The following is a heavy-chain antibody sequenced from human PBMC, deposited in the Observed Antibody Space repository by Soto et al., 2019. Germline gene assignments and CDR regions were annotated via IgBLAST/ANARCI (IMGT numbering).Heavy chain of an antibody. D-gene: IGHD6-19*01. J-gene: IGHJ6*02. CDR2: ISAYNGNT. CDR1: GYTFTSYG. Sequence: ASVKVSCKASGYTFTSYGISWVRQAPGQGLEWMGWISAYNGNTNYAQKLQGRVTMTTDTSTSTAYMELRSLRSDDTAVYYCARATSLERQCLVMESRLSCMDFWGQGTTVTVSS. CDR3: ARATSLERQCLVMESRLSCMDF. V-gene: IGHV1-18*01.